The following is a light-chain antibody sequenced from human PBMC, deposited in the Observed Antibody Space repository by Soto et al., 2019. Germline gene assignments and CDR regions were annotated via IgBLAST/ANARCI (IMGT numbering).Light chain of an antibody. CDR3: QQAYSFPIT. CDR2: GAS. J-gene: IGKJ5*01. CDR1: RDTNYW. Sequence: IHMTQSPSTLSASVGDRVTITCRAGRDTNYWLAWYQQKAGRAQKLLIYGASTLASGVPARFSGSGSGTDFTLSINSLQPEDFATYYCQQAYSFPITFGQGTRLEIK. V-gene: IGKV1-12*01.